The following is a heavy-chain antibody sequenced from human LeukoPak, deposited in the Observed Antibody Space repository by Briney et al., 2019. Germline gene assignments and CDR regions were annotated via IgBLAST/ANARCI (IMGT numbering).Heavy chain of an antibody. CDR1: GYTFTSYG. Sequence: ASVKVSCKASGYTFTSYGISWVRQAPGQGLEWMGWISAYNGNTNYAQKLQGRVTMTTDTSTSTAYMELRSLRSDDTAVYYCARDQEVIAAAPDAFDIWGQGTMVTVSS. D-gene: IGHD6-13*01. CDR3: ARDQEVIAAAPDAFDI. CDR2: ISAYNGNT. V-gene: IGHV1-18*01. J-gene: IGHJ3*02.